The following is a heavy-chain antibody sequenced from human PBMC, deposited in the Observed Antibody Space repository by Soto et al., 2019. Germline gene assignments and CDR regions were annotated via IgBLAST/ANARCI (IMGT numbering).Heavy chain of an antibody. J-gene: IGHJ5*02. Sequence: SETLSLTCTVSGGSISSYYWSWIRQPAGKGLEWIGRIYTSGSTNYNPSLKSRVTISVDTSKNQFSLKLSSVTAADTAVYYCARPKSTTREKVHWFDPWGQGTLVTVSS. CDR1: GGSISSYY. CDR3: ARPKSTTREKVHWFDP. CDR2: IYTSGST. D-gene: IGHD1-1*01. V-gene: IGHV4-4*07.